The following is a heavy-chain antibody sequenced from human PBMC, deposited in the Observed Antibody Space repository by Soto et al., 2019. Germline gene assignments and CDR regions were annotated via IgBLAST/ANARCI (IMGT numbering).Heavy chain of an antibody. CDR1: GFTVSSNY. CDR2: FYTGGST. CDR3: GSYDFWSGYSDY. D-gene: IGHD3-3*01. Sequence: EVQLVESGGGLVQPGGSLRLSCAVSGFTVSSNYMSWVRQAPGKGLEWVSIFYTGGSTYYSDSVKGRFTISRDNSKNTLYLQMNSLREEDTAVYYCGSYDFWSGYSDYWGQGTRVTGSS. J-gene: IGHJ4*02. V-gene: IGHV3-66*01.